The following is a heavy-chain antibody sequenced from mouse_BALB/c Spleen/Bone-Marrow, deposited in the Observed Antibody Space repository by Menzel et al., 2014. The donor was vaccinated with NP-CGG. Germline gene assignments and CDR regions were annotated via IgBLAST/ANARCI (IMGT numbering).Heavy chain of an antibody. CDR2: INPDSRTI. CDR1: GFDFSRYW. J-gene: IGHJ2*01. D-gene: IGHD1-1*01. CDR3: ARQDYYFYLNY. V-gene: IGHV4-1*02. Sequence: EVKLVESGGGLVQPGGSLKLSCAASGFDFSRYWMSWVRQAPGKGLEWIGEINPDSRTINYSPSLKDKFIISRDNAKNTLYLRMNKVRSEDTAFYYCARQDYYFYLNYWGQGTTLTVSS.